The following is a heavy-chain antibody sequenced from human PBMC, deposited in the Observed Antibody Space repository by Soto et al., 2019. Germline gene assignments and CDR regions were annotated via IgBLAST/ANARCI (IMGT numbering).Heavy chain of an antibody. D-gene: IGHD2-15*01. J-gene: IGHJ5*02. CDR3: AREQDMIPGPNWFDP. CDR2: IIPIFGTA. V-gene: IGHV1-69*01. Sequence: QVQLVQSGAEVQKPGSSVQVSCKASGGTFSSYAISWVRQAPGQGLEWMGGIIPIFGTANYAQKFQGRVTITADESTSTAYMELSSLRSEDTAVYYCAREQDMIPGPNWFDPWGQGTLVTVSS. CDR1: GGTFSSYA.